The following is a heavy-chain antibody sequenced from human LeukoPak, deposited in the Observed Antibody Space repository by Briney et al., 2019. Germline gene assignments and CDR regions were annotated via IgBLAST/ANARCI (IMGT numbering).Heavy chain of an antibody. Sequence: AGGSLRLSCAVSGFIFSSYAMHWVRQAPGKGLEWVAVISYDGSNKYYADSVKGRFTISRDNSKNTLYLQMISLRAEDTAVYYCARGYSIYYVDYWGQGTLVTVSS. CDR2: ISYDGSNK. D-gene: IGHD3-10*02. J-gene: IGHJ4*02. CDR1: GFIFSSYA. V-gene: IGHV3-30-3*01. CDR3: ARGYSIYYVDY.